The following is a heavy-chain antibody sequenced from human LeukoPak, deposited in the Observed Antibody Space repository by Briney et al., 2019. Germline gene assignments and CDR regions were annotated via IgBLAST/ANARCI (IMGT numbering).Heavy chain of an antibody. V-gene: IGHV4-61*03. CDR3: ARLAGTPGPTFDYAVLTGYWYFDY. CDR1: GASVSNDSYS. J-gene: IGHJ4*02. D-gene: IGHD3-9*01. CDR2: IHDNGRT. Sequence: SETLSLTCTVSGASVSNDSYSWSWIRQPPGRGLEWIGNIHDNGRTSYNPSLKSRVTTSLDRSMNHFSLKVTSVTAADTAVYYCARLAGTPGPTFDYAVLTGYWYFDYWGRGSLVTVSS.